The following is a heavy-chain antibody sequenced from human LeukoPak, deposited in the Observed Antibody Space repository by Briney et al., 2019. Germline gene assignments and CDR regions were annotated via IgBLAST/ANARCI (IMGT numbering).Heavy chain of an antibody. CDR1: GGSISSYY. CDR2: IYTSGGT. D-gene: IGHD1-1*01. Sequence: SETLSLTCTVPGGSISSYYSSWIRQPAGEGREWIWRIYTSGGTNYNPSLKSRVTMSVDTSKNQSSLKLRSVTAADTAVYYCAREPTEGNWNDGANDAFDIWGQGTMVTVSS. V-gene: IGHV4-4*07. J-gene: IGHJ3*02. CDR3: AREPTEGNWNDGANDAFDI.